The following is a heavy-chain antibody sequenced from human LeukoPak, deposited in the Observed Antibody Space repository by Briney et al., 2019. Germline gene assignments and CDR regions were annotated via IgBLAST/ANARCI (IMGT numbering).Heavy chain of an antibody. D-gene: IGHD2-15*01. CDR2: INHSGST. CDR1: GGSFSGYY. CDR3: ARGLGVVVAVTYFDY. J-gene: IGHJ4*02. V-gene: IGHV4-34*01. Sequence: SETLSLTCAVYGGSFSGYYWSWIRQPPGKGLEWIGEINHSGSTNYNPSLKSRVTISVDTSKNQFSLKLSSVTAADTAVYYCARGLGVVVAVTYFDYWGQGTLVTVSS.